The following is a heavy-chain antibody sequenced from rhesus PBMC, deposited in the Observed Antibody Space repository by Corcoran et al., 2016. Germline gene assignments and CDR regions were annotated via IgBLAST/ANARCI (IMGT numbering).Heavy chain of an antibody. V-gene: IGHV3S5*01. D-gene: IGHD6-25*01. CDR1: GFTFSSYG. CDR2: ISPAAGST. J-gene: IGHJ4*01. CDR3: AKGGGEDY. Sequence: EVQLVGSGGGLVQPGGSLRLACAASGFTFSSYGMSWLCQAPGRGLEWVSYISPAAGSTSYADSVKGRFTISRDNAKNPLSLQMHSLRAEDTAVYYCAKGGGEDYWGQGVLVTVSS.